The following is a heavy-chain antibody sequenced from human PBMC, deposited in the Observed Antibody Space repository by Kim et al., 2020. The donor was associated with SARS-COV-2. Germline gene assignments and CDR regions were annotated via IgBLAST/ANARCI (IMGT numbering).Heavy chain of an antibody. CDR2: IYHSGST. CDR3: ARVVATVTPAYYYYGMDV. CDR1: GGSISSSNW. J-gene: IGHJ6*02. Sequence: SETLSLTCAVSGGSISSSNWWSWVRQPPGKGLEGIGEIYHSGSTNYNPSLKSRVTISVDKAKNQFSLKLSSVTAADTAVYYCARVVATVTPAYYYYGMDVWGQGTTVTVSS. V-gene: IGHV4-4*02. D-gene: IGHD4-4*01.